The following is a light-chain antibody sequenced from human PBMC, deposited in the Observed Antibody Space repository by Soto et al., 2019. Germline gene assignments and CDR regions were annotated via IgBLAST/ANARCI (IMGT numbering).Light chain of an antibody. J-gene: IGKJ5*01. CDR3: QHSYSTPNT. V-gene: IGKV1-39*01. CDR1: QSISSY. CDR2: AAS. Sequence: DIKMTKSASSLSASVGDRVTITCRASQSISSYLNWYQQKPGKAPKLLIYAASSLQSGVPSRFSGSGSGTDFTLTISSRQPEDFATYYCQHSYSTPNTFGQVTRLE.